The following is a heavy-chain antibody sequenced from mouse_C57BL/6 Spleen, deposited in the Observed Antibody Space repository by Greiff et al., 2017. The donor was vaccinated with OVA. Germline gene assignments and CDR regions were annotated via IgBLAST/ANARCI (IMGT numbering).Heavy chain of an antibody. J-gene: IGHJ2*01. CDR3: ATGFDY. Sequence: VQLQQSGPELVKPGASVKISCKASGYAFSSSWMNWAKQRPGKGLEWIGRIYPGDGDTNYNGKFKGKATLTADKSSSTAYMQLSSLTSEDSAVYFCATGFDYWGQGTTLTVSS. CDR1: GYAFSSSW. CDR2: IYPGDGDT. V-gene: IGHV1-82*01.